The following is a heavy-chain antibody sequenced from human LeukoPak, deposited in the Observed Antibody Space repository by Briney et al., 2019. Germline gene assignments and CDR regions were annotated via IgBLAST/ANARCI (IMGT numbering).Heavy chain of an antibody. CDR1: GGSFSGYY. D-gene: IGHD3-10*01. CDR2: INHSGST. V-gene: IGHV4-34*01. Sequence: SETLSLTCAVYGGSFSGYYWSWIRQPPGKGLEGIGEINHSGSTNYNPSLKSRVTISVDTSKNQFSLKLSSVTAADTAVYYCARELGYMDVWGKGTTVTVSS. CDR3: ARELGYMDV. J-gene: IGHJ6*03.